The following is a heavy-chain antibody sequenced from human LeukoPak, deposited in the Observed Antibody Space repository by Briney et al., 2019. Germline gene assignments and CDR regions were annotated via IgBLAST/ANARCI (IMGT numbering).Heavy chain of an antibody. D-gene: IGHD3-3*01. J-gene: IGHJ3*02. Sequence: AGGSLRLSCAASGFSFSNDAMTWVRQAPGKGLEWVSAISGSGGSTYYADSVKGRFTISRDNSKNTLYLQMNSLRAEDTAVYYCAKVPVFSLTISEVVTDDAFDIWGQGTIVTVSS. CDR2: ISGSGGST. CDR1: GFSFSNDA. V-gene: IGHV3-23*01. CDR3: AKVPVFSLTISEVVTDDAFDI.